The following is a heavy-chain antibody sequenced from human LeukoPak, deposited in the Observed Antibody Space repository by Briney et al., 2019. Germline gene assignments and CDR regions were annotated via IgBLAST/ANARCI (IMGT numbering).Heavy chain of an antibody. D-gene: IGHD3-22*01. J-gene: IGHJ4*02. V-gene: IGHV1-24*01. CDR3: ATVGDYDSSGYYYESAY. CDR1: GYTLTELS. Sequence: ASVKVSCKVSGYTLTELSMHWVRQAPGKGLAWMGGFDTEDGETIYAQKFQGRGTMTEDTSTDTAYRELSSLRSEDTAVYYCATVGDYDSSGYYYESAYWGQGTLVTVSP. CDR2: FDTEDGET.